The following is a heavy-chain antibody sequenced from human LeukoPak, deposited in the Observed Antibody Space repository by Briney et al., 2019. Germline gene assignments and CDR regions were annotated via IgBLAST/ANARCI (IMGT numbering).Heavy chain of an antibody. V-gene: IGHV3-23*01. J-gene: IGHJ4*02. CDR2: VSGSGGST. D-gene: IGHD5-12*01. Sequence: GGSLRLSCAASGVTFSSYAMSWVREAPGKGLEWGSAVSGSGGSTYYADSVKRPFTISRDNYKNPLYLQMNRLRDEDTAVYYCAKEPKSSGYDFPVRVAYWGQGTLVTVCS. CDR1: GVTFSSYA. CDR3: AKEPKSSGYDFPVRVAY.